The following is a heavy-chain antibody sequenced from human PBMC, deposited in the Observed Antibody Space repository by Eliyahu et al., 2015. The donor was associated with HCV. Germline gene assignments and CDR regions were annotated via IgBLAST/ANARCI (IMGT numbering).Heavy chain of an antibody. V-gene: IGHV1-69*01. CDR3: ASPGRTGYCSSTSCYHPRYYYYYYMDV. J-gene: IGHJ6*03. CDR1: GGTFSSYA. Sequence: QVQLVQSGAEVKKPGSSVKVSCXASGGTFSSYAIRWXRXAPGQGLEWMGGIIPIFGTANYAQKFQGRVTITADESTSTAYMELSSLRSEDTAVYYCASPGRTGYCSSTSCYHPRYYYYYYMDVWGKGTTVTVSS. D-gene: IGHD2-2*01. CDR2: IIPIFGTA.